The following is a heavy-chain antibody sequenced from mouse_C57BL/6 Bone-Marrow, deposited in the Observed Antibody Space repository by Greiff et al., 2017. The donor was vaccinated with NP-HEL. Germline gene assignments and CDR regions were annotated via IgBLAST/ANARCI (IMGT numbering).Heavy chain of an antibody. D-gene: IGHD2-5*01. CDR3: ASRGYYSNYVAMDY. Sequence: VQLQQPGAELVKPGASVKLSCKASGYTFTSYWMHWVKQRPGQGLEWIGMIHPNSGSTNYNEKFKSKATLTVDKSSSTAYMQLSSLTSEDSAVYYCASRGYYSNYVAMDYWGQGTSVTVSS. V-gene: IGHV1-64*01. CDR1: GYTFTSYW. J-gene: IGHJ4*01. CDR2: IHPNSGST.